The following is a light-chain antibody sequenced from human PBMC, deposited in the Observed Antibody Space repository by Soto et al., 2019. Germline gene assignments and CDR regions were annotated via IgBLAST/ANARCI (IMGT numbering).Light chain of an antibody. CDR3: MQSLQFHLT. V-gene: IGKV2D-29*01. CDR1: QSLLDSGGKTY. CDR2: EVS. J-gene: IGKJ4*01. Sequence: EIVMTQTPLSLSVTPGQPASISCRSIQSLLDSGGKTYLYWYLQKPVQPPHLLIYEVSNRFSGVPDRFSGSGSLTEFTLKISRVEAEDVGVYYCMQSLQFHLTFGGGIKVEIK.